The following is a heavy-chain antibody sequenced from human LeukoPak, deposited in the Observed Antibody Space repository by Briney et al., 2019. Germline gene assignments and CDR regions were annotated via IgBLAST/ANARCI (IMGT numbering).Heavy chain of an antibody. CDR1: GFTFSNYA. CDR3: AKGLPYSGYDYWFVP. D-gene: IGHD5-12*01. V-gene: IGHV3-23*01. CDR2: ISGSGAYS. J-gene: IGHJ5*02. Sequence: PGGSLRLSCAASGFTFSNYAMSWVRQAPGKGLEWVSGISGSGAYSYYADSVKGRFTISRDNSKNTLYVQMNSLRAADTAVYYCAKGLPYSGYDYWFVPWGQGTLVTVSS.